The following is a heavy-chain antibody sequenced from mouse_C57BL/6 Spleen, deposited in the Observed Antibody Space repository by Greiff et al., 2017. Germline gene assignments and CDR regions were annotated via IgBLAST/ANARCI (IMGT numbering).Heavy chain of an antibody. CDR2: IWSGGST. V-gene: IGHV2-2*01. CDR1: GFSLTSYG. J-gene: IGHJ4*01. CDR3: ARNFRRDYYAMDY. Sequence: VQGVESGPGLVQPSQSLSITCTVSGFSLTSYGVHWVRQSPGKGLEWLGVIWSGGSTDYNAAFISRLSISKDNSKSQVFFKMNSLQADDTAIYYCARNFRRDYYAMDYWGQGTSVTVSS.